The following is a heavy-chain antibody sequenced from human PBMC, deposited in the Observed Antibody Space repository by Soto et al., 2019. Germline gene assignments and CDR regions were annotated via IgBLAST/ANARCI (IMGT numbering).Heavy chain of an antibody. Sequence: EVQLLESGGGLVQPGGSLRLSCAASGFTFSSYAMSWVRQAPGKGLELVSAISGSGGSTYYADSVKGRFTISRDNSKNTLYLQMNSLRAEDTAVYYCARGIWGAAWVAVAGNWFDPWGQGTLVTVSS. CDR3: ARGIWGAAWVAVAGNWFDP. J-gene: IGHJ5*02. V-gene: IGHV3-23*01. CDR1: GFTFSSYA. D-gene: IGHD6-19*01. CDR2: ISGSGGST.